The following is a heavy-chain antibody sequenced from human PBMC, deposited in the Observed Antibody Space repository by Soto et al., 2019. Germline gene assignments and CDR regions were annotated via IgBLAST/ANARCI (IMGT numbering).Heavy chain of an antibody. CDR1: GNSISSYY. CDR3: ARGRGHSGYGTEGLFDY. V-gene: IGHV4-59*08. D-gene: IGHD5-12*01. Sequence: QVQLHHSGPGLVKPSETLSLTCTVSGNSISSYYWSWIREPPGKALEWIGYIFYSGSTNYNPSLKRRVTISIDTSKNQFSLKLSSVTAADTAVYYCARGRGHSGYGTEGLFDYWGQGTLVTVSS. J-gene: IGHJ4*02. CDR2: IFYSGST.